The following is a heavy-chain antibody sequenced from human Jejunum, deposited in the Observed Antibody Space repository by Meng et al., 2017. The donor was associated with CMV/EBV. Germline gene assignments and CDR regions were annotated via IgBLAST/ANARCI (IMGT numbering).Heavy chain of an antibody. Sequence: SWVRPAPGKGLEWVSAIRDSGANTYYAGSVTGRFTISRDNSHNTLYLQMHSLRAEDTAVYYCARALGLGAVMPNYDAFDLWGQGTVVTVSS. CDR2: IRDSGANT. V-gene: IGHV3-23*01. D-gene: IGHD6-19*01. J-gene: IGHJ3*01. CDR3: ARALGLGAVMPNYDAFDL.